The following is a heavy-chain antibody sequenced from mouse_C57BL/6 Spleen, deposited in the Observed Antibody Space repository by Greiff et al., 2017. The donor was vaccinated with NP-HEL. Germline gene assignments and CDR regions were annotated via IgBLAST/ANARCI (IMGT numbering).Heavy chain of an antibody. Sequence: EVQVVESGGDLVKPGGSLKLSCAASGFTFSSYGMSWVRQTPDKRLEWVATISSGGSYTYYPDSVKGRFTISRDNAKNTLYLQMSSLKSEDTAMYYCARHIYYYGSSRDYWGQGTTLTVSS. V-gene: IGHV5-6*01. CDR2: ISSGGSYT. CDR3: ARHIYYYGSSRDY. D-gene: IGHD1-1*01. J-gene: IGHJ2*01. CDR1: GFTFSSYG.